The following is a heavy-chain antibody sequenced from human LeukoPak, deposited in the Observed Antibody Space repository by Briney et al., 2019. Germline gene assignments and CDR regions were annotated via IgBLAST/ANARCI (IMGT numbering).Heavy chain of an antibody. Sequence: GGSLRLSCAASGFTFSTYAMSWVRQAPGKGLEWVSVVSGTGGRTYYADSVKGRFTISRDSSKNTLYPQMNSLRAEDTALYYCVKASSSSPQYNWFDAWGQGTLVTVSS. CDR1: GFTFSTYA. D-gene: IGHD6-6*01. CDR2: VSGTGGRT. J-gene: IGHJ5*02. CDR3: VKASSSSPQYNWFDA. V-gene: IGHV3-23*01.